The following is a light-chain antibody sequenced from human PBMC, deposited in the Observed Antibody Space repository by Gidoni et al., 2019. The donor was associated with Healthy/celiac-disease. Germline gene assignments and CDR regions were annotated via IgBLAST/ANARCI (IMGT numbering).Light chain of an antibody. V-gene: IGKV3-15*01. CDR3: QQYNNWPPLT. CDR2: GAS. CDR1: QSVSSN. Sequence: DIVMTLSTATLSVSPGERATLSCRASQSVSSNLAWYQQKPGQAPRLLIYGASTRATGIPARFSGSGSGTEFTLTISSLQSEDFAVYYCQQYNNWPPLTFGGGTKVEIK. J-gene: IGKJ4*01.